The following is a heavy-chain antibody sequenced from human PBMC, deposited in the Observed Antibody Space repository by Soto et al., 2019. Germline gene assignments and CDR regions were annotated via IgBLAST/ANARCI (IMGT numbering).Heavy chain of an antibody. J-gene: IGHJ4*02. CDR2: ISVYSGNT. D-gene: IGHD3-22*01. CDR1: GDTFTNYG. Sequence: GASVKVSCKASGDTFTNYGFSWVRQAPGQGLEWMGWISVYSGNTNYAQNVQGRVIMTTDTSTSTAYMELRSLRSDDTDVYYCARDPSPYYYDGSQYPHYWGQGTLVTVSS. V-gene: IGHV1-18*01. CDR3: ARDPSPYYYDGSQYPHY.